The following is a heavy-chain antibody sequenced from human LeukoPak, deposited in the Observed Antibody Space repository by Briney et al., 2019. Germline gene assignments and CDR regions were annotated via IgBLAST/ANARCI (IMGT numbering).Heavy chain of an antibody. CDR1: GGSFSGYY. J-gene: IGHJ5*02. V-gene: IGHV4-34*01. CDR3: ARLYCSRTSCYSSP. D-gene: IGHD2-2*02. CDR2: INHSGST. Sequence: SETLSLTCAVYGGSFSGYYWSWIRQPPGKGLEWIGEINHSGSTNYNPSLKSRVTISVDTSKNQFSLKLNSVTAADTAVYYCARLYCSRTSCYSSPWGQGTLVTVSA.